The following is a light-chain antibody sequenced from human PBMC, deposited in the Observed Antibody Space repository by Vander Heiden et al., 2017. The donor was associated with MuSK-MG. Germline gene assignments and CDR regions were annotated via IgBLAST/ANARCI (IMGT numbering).Light chain of an antibody. V-gene: IGKV3-15*01. CDR2: SAS. CDR1: RSVSSN. J-gene: IGKJ1*01. Sequence: EIVMTQSPATLSVSPGERATLSCRASRSVSSNLAWYQQKPGQAPRLLIYSASTRASGIPARFSGSGSATDFTLTISSLQSEDFVVYYCQQYDNWPRTFGQGTKVEIK. CDR3: QQYDNWPRT.